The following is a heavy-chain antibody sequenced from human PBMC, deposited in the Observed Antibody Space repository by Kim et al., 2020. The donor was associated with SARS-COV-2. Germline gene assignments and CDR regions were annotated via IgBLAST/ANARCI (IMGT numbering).Heavy chain of an antibody. J-gene: IGHJ5*02. V-gene: IGHV1-18*01. CDR1: GYTFTSYG. CDR2: ISAYNGNT. D-gene: IGHD3-10*01. Sequence: ASVKVSCKASGYTFTSYGISWVRQAPGQGLEWMGWISAYNGNTNYAQKLQGRVTMTTDTSTSTAYMELRSLRSDDTAVYYCARDSGFLGDGYNWFDPWGQGTLVTVSS. CDR3: ARDSGFLGDGYNWFDP.